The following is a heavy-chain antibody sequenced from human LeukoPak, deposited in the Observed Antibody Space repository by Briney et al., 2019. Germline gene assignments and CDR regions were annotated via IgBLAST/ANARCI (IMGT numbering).Heavy chain of an antibody. V-gene: IGHV1-2*02. CDR2: INPNSGGT. D-gene: IGHD5-12*01. CDR1: GGTFSSYA. Sequence: ASVKVSCKASGGTFSSYAISWVRQAPGQGLEWMGWINPNSGGTNYAQKFQGRVTMTRDTSISTAYMELSRLRSDDTAVYYCAREPGYSGYDYSDYWGQGTLVTVSS. CDR3: AREPGYSGYDYSDY. J-gene: IGHJ4*02.